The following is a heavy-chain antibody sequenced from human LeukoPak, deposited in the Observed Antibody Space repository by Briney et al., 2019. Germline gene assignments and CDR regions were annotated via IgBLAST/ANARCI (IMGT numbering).Heavy chain of an antibody. D-gene: IGHD6-19*01. CDR1: GFTFSSYE. V-gene: IGHV3-48*03. CDR2: ISSSGSII. Sequence: PGGSLRLSCAASGFTFSSYEMNWVRQAPGKGLEWVSYISSSGSIIYYADSVEGRFTISRDNAKNSLYLQMNSLRAEDTAVYYCAKLGIAVATLGSNWFDPWGQGTLVTVSS. J-gene: IGHJ5*02. CDR3: AKLGIAVATLGSNWFDP.